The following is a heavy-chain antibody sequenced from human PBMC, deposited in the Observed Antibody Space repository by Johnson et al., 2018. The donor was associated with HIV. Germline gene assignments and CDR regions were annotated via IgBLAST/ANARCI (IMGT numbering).Heavy chain of an antibody. CDR3: ASQVRGVRPGVDAFDF. V-gene: IGHV3-23*04. Sequence: VQLVESGGGVVQPGRSLRLSCAASGFTFSSYGMSWVRQAPGKGLEWVSGVTGTGGDTYYAESVKGRFTISRDNSKNTLYLQMNKLRAEDTAVYFWASQVRGVRPGVDAFDFWGQGTMVTVSS. D-gene: IGHD3-10*01. CDR2: VTGTGGDT. J-gene: IGHJ3*01. CDR1: GFTFSSYG.